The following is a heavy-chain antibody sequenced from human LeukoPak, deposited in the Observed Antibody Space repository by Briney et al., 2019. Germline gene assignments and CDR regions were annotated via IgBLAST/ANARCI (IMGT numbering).Heavy chain of an antibody. Sequence: PSQTLSLTCTVSGGSISSGGYYWSWIRQHPGKGLEWIGYIYYSGSTYYNPSLKSRVTISVDTSKNQFSLKLSSVTAADTALYYCARHSKLQLGQAFDYWGQGSLVTVSS. J-gene: IGHJ4*02. CDR3: ARHSKLQLGQAFDY. D-gene: IGHD5-18*01. V-gene: IGHV4-31*03. CDR2: IYYSGST. CDR1: GGSISSGGYY.